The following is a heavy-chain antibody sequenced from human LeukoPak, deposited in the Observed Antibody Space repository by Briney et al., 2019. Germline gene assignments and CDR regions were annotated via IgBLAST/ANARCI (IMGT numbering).Heavy chain of an antibody. CDR3: ARDRGEYSGSFVGGGWRVGYYFDY. J-gene: IGHJ4*02. Sequence: ASVKVSCKASGYTFTGYYMHWVRQAPGQGLEWMGWINPNCGGTNYAKQSQGRLTMTRDTTISTAYTQLSRLRSDDTAVYCCARDRGEYSGSFVGGGWRVGYYFDYWGQGTLVTVSS. CDR1: GYTFTGYY. V-gene: IGHV1-2*02. CDR2: INPNCGGT. D-gene: IGHD1-26*01.